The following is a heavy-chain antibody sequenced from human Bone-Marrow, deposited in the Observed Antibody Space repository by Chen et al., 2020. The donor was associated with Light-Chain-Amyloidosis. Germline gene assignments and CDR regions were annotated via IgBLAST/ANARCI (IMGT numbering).Heavy chain of an antibody. D-gene: IGHD3-9*01. CDR3: AKDISYDDILPGYPADAFDI. J-gene: IGHJ3*02. V-gene: IGHV3-23*01. CDR2: ISGSGGSR. Sequence: WVRQAPGKGLEWVSTISGSGGSRYYGDSVKGRLTISRDNSKNALFLLMNSLRAEDTAVYYCAKDISYDDILPGYPADAFDIWGQGTMVTVSS.